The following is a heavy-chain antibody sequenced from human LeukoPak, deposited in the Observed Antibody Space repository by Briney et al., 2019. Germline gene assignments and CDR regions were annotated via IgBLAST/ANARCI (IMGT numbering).Heavy chain of an antibody. CDR3: ASIDYGDYVVGLDY. J-gene: IGHJ4*02. D-gene: IGHD4-17*01. CDR1: GGSISSSSYY. CDR2: IYYSGST. V-gene: IGHV4-39*01. Sequence: SETLSLTCTVSGGSISSSSYYWGWIRQPPGKGLEWIGSIYYSGSTYYNPSLKSRVTISVDTSKNQFSLKLSSVTAADTAVYYCASIDYGDYVVGLDYWGQGTLVTVSS.